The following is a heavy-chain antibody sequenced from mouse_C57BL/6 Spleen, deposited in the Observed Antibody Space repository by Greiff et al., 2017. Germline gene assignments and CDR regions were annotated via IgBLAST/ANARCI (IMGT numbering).Heavy chain of an antibody. CDR3: ARGYGSPWYFDV. D-gene: IGHD1-1*01. V-gene: IGHV1-20*01. J-gene: IGHJ1*03. CDR1: GYSFTGYF. CDR2: INPYNGDT. Sequence: DVQLQESGPELVKPGDSVKISCKASGYSFTGYFMNWVMQSHGKSLEWIGRINPYNGDTFYNQKFKGKATLTVDKSSSTAHMELRSLTSEDSAVYYCARGYGSPWYFDVWGTGTTVTVSS.